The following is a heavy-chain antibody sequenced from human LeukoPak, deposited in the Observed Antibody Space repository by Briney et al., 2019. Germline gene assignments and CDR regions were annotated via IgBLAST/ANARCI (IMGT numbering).Heavy chain of an antibody. Sequence: SETLSLTCTVSGGSISSSSYYWGWIRQPPGKGLEWIGSIYYSGSTYYNPSLKSRVTISVDTSKNQFSLKLSSVTAADTAVYYCARNGRYCSSTSCSYYYYYMDVWGKGTTVTVSS. CDR1: GGSISSSSYY. CDR3: ARNGRYCSSTSCSYYYYYMDV. CDR2: IYYSGST. V-gene: IGHV4-39*07. D-gene: IGHD2-2*01. J-gene: IGHJ6*03.